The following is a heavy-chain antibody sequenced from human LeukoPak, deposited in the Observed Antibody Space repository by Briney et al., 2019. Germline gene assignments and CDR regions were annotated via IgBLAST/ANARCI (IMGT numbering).Heavy chain of an antibody. V-gene: IGHV7-4-1*02. CDR3: ARASVSWEWQWLVARWGNNYYYYMDV. J-gene: IGHJ6*03. CDR1: GYTFTSYA. D-gene: IGHD6-19*01. CDR2: INTNTGNL. Sequence: GASVKVSCKASGYTFTSYAMNWVRQAPGQGLEWMGWINTNTGNLTYAQGFTGGFVFSLDTSVSTAYLQISSLKAEDTAVYYCARASVSWEWQWLVARWGNNYYYYMDVWGKGTTVTVSS.